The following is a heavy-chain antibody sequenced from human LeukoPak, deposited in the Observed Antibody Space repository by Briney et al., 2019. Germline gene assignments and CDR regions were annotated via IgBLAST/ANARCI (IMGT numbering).Heavy chain of an antibody. D-gene: IGHD4-17*01. CDR1: GGSISSGSYY. Sequence: SETLSLTCTVSGGSISSGSYYWSWIRQPPGKGLEWIGYIYYSGSTNYNSSFKSRVTISIDTSKNQFSLKLSSVTAADTAVYYCAGEYYGDYAAFDIWGQGTMVTVSS. CDR3: AGEYYGDYAAFDI. J-gene: IGHJ3*02. V-gene: IGHV4-61*01. CDR2: IYYSGST.